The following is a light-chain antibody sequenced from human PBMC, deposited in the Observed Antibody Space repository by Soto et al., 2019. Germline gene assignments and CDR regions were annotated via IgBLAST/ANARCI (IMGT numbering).Light chain of an antibody. CDR2: GSS. V-gene: IGKV3-15*01. CDR3: QQYNKWPPF. Sequence: EIVLTQSPGTLSLSPGERATLSCRASQSVSSSYLAWYQQKPGQAPRLLIYGSSTRATGIPARFSGSGSGTEFTRTISSLQSEDFAVYYCQQYNKWPPFFGGGTKVEIK. J-gene: IGKJ4*01. CDR1: QSVSSSY.